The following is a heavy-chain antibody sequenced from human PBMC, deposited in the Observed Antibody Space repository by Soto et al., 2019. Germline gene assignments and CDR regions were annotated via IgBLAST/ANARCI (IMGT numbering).Heavy chain of an antibody. V-gene: IGHV3-30-3*01. Sequence: GGSLRLSCAASGFTFSSYAMHWVRQAPGKGLEWVAVISYDGSNKYYADSVKGQFTISRDNSKNTLYLQMNSLRAEDTAVYYCARDVAAGRDDAFDIWGQGTMVTVSS. J-gene: IGHJ3*02. CDR2: ISYDGSNK. D-gene: IGHD6-13*01. CDR1: GFTFSSYA. CDR3: ARDVAAGRDDAFDI.